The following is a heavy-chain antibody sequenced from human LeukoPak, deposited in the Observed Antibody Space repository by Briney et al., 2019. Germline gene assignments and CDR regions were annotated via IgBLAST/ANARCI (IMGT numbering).Heavy chain of an antibody. CDR1: GGSFSGYY. Sequence: SETLSLTCAVYGGSFSGYYWSWIRQPPGKGLEWIGRIHGSGITNSNPSLKSRVTMSVATSKNQFSLKLSSVTAADTAVYYCARGFRRQLYCSGGSCYSGAAFDIWGQGTMVTVSS. CDR3: ARGFRRQLYCSGGSCYSGAAFDI. CDR2: IHGSGIT. V-gene: IGHV4-59*10. J-gene: IGHJ3*02. D-gene: IGHD2-15*01.